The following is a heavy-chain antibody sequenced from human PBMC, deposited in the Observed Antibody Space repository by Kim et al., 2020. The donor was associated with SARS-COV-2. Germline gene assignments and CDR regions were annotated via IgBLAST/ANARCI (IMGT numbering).Heavy chain of an antibody. CDR2: IYPGDSDT. V-gene: IGHV5-51*01. CDR3: ARREVVTAIPEVFGAFDI. CDR1: GYSFTSYW. Sequence: GESLKISCKGSGYSFTSYWIGWVRQMPGKGLEWMGIIYPGDSDTRYSPSFQGQVTISADKSISTAYLQWSSLKASDTAMYYCARREVVTAIPEVFGAFDIWGQGTMVTVSS. J-gene: IGHJ3*02. D-gene: IGHD2-21*02.